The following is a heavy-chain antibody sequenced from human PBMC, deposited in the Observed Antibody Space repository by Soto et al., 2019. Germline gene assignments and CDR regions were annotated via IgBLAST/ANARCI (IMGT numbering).Heavy chain of an antibody. V-gene: IGHV3-30*09. Sequence: PRLSCAASGFTFSSYAMHWVRQAPGKGLEWVAVISYDGSNKYYADSVKGRFAISRDNSKNTLYLQMNSLRAEDTAVYYCARLGGRYSSSWYLDYWGQGTLVTVSS. CDR3: ARLGGRYSSSWYLDY. CDR1: GFTFSSYA. D-gene: IGHD6-13*01. CDR2: ISYDGSNK. J-gene: IGHJ4*02.